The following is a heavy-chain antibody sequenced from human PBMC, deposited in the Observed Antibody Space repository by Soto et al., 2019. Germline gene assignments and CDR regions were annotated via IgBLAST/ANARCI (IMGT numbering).Heavy chain of an antibody. V-gene: IGHV3-23*01. J-gene: IGHJ4*02. Sequence: GGSLRLSCVASGFVFSDYAMSWVRQAPGKGLEWVSAISAGGSDTYYADSVKGRFTVSRVNSESALYLQMNTLRAEDTAIYYCASVPIWCGSSSCYTEGFDSWGQGTLVTVSS. CDR1: GFVFSDYA. CDR3: ASVPIWCGSSSCYTEGFDS. D-gene: IGHD2-2*01. CDR2: ISAGGSDT.